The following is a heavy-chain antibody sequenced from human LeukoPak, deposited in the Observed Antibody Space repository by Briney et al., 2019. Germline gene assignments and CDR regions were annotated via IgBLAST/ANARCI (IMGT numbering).Heavy chain of an antibody. D-gene: IGHD6-19*01. CDR2: ISAYNGNT. CDR1: GYTFTSYG. Sequence: GASVKVSCKASGYTFTSYGISWVRQAPGQGLEWMGWISAYNGNTNYAQKLQGRVTMTTDTSTSTAYMELSSLRSEDTAVYYCARHPYINGYSSGWYYFDYWGQGTLVTVSS. V-gene: IGHV1-18*01. CDR3: ARHPYINGYSSGWYYFDY. J-gene: IGHJ4*02.